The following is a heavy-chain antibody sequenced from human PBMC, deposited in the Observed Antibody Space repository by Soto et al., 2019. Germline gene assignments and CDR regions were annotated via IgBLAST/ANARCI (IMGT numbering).Heavy chain of an antibody. V-gene: IGHV3-48*02. D-gene: IGHD6-19*01. CDR2: MTSDTKTI. Sequence: EVQLVESGGALVQPGGSLRLSCAASGFKFSIYSMNWVRQAPGKGLEWSAYMTSDTKTIKYADSVKGRFTISRDNAKNSVYLQMNSLSYEDTAVYYCARSVEGHFDYWGQGTVVTVSS. J-gene: IGHJ4*02. CDR1: GFKFSIYS. CDR3: ARSVEGHFDY.